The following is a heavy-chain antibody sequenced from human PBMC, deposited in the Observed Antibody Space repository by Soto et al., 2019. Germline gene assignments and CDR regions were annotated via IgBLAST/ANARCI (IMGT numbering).Heavy chain of an antibody. CDR1: GYTLTSHD. CDR2: TNPNSGYT. V-gene: IGHV1-8*01. Sequence: QVQLVQSGAEVKKPGASVRVSCKASGYTLTSHDINWVRQATGQGLEWMGWTNPNSGYTVYAQKFQGRVTMTRNTSISTAYMELSSLRSEDSAVYYCARVGGDEENSYYYHGMDVCGQGTTVTVSS. D-gene: IGHD4-17*01. CDR3: ARVGGDEENSYYYHGMDV. J-gene: IGHJ6*02.